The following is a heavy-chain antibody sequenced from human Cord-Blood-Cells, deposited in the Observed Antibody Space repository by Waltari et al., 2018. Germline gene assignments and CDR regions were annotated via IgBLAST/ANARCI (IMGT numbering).Heavy chain of an antibody. J-gene: IGHJ5*02. V-gene: IGHV1-2*02. CDR2: INPNSGGT. CDR1: GYTFTGYY. CDR3: ARDLGGVSAAAGTENWFDP. D-gene: IGHD6-13*01. Sequence: QVQLVQSGAEVKKPGASVKVSCKASGYTFTGYYMHWVRQAPGQGLEWMGWINPNSGGTNDAQKFQGRVTMTRDTSISTAYMELSRLRSDDTAVYYCARDLGGVSAAAGTENWFDPWGQGTLVTVSS.